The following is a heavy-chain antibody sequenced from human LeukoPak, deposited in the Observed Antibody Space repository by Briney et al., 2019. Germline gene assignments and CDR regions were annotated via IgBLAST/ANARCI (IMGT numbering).Heavy chain of an antibody. J-gene: IGHJ4*02. D-gene: IGHD3-10*01. CDR3: AKDPLVRGVTYDY. CDR2: VSGSGSTT. V-gene: IGHV3-23*01. Sequence: PGGSLRLSCAASGFTFSSHAMSWVRQAPGKGLEWVSAVSGSGSTTYYADSVKGRFTISRDNSKNTLYLQMNSLRAEDTAVYYCAKDPLVRGVTYDYWGQGTRVTVSS. CDR1: GFTFSSHA.